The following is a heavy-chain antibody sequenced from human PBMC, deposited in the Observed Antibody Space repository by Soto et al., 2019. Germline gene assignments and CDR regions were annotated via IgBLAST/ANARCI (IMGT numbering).Heavy chain of an antibody. CDR1: GFTFSSYG. J-gene: IGHJ6*02. Sequence: GGSLRLSCAASGFTFSSYGMHWVRQAPGKGLEWVAVIWYDGSNKYYADSVKGRFTISRDNSKNTLYLQMNSLRAEDTAVYYCARGGWLRVDPRYYGMDVWGQGTTVTVAS. CDR3: ARGGWLRVDPRYYGMDV. V-gene: IGHV3-33*01. CDR2: IWYDGSNK. D-gene: IGHD5-12*01.